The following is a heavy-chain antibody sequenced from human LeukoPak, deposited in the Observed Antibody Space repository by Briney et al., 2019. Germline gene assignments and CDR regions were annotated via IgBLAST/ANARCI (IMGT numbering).Heavy chain of an antibody. V-gene: IGHV4-59*01. Sequence: SETLSLTCTVSGGSISSYYWSWLRQPPGKGLEWIGYIYYSGSTNYNPSLKSRVTISVDTSKNQFSLKLSSVTAADTAVYYCASGWAVALDYWGQGTLVTVSS. D-gene: IGHD6-19*01. CDR3: ASGWAVALDY. CDR2: IYYSGST. CDR1: GGSISSYY. J-gene: IGHJ4*02.